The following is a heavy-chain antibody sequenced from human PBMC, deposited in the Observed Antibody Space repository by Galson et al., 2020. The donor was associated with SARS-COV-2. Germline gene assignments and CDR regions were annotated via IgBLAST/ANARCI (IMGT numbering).Heavy chain of an antibody. CDR2: FDPEDGET. Sequence: GESLKISCKVSGYTLTELSMHWVRQAPGKGLEWMGGFDPEDGETIYAQKFQGRVTMTEDTSTDTAYMELSSLRSEDTAVYYCATPGPQYCSGGSCYPYNWFDPWGQGTLVTVSS. D-gene: IGHD2-15*01. J-gene: IGHJ5*02. CDR1: GYTLTELS. CDR3: ATPGPQYCSGGSCYPYNWFDP. V-gene: IGHV1-24*01.